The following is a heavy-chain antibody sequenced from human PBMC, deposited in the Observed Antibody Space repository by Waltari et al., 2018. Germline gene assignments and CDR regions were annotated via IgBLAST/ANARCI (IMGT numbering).Heavy chain of an antibody. Sequence: QVQLVQSGDEVKKPGASVKVYCKVSGYHLAELSMHWVRQAPGKGLEWMGGFDPEDGETIYAQKFQGRVTMTEDTSTDTAYMELSSLRSEDTAVYYCATYDFWSGSPYGMDVWGQGTTVTVSS. CDR2: FDPEDGET. J-gene: IGHJ6*02. D-gene: IGHD3-3*01. V-gene: IGHV1-24*01. CDR3: ATYDFWSGSPYGMDV. CDR1: GYHLAELS.